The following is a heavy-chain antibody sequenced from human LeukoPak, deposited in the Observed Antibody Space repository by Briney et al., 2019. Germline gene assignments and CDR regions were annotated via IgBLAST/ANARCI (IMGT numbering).Heavy chain of an antibody. CDR2: INPSGGST. CDR3: ASSGSLGLDY. CDR1: GGTFSSYA. V-gene: IGHV1-46*01. D-gene: IGHD3-10*01. J-gene: IGHJ4*02. Sequence: ASVKVSCKASGGTFSSYAISWVRQAPGQGLEWMGIINPSGGSTSYAQKFQGRVTMTRDTSTSTVYMELSSLRSEDTAVYYCASSGSLGLDYWGQGTLVTVSS.